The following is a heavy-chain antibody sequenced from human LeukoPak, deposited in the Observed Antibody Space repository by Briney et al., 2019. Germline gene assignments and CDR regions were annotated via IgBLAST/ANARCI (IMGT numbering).Heavy chain of an antibody. V-gene: IGHV1-69*13. CDR2: IIPIFGTA. Sequence: ASVTVSCKASGGTFSSYAISWVRQAPGQGLKWMGGIIPIFGTANYAQKFQGRVTITADESTSTAYMELSSLRSEDTAVYYCASTYDILTGYSLGPFDYWGQGTLVTVSS. D-gene: IGHD3-9*01. CDR3: ASTYDILTGYSLGPFDY. CDR1: GGTFSSYA. J-gene: IGHJ4*02.